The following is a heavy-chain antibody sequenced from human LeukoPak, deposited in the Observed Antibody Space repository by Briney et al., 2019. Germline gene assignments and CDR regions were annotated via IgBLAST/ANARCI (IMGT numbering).Heavy chain of an antibody. CDR1: DGSVSSYY. CDR2: IYYRGTT. D-gene: IGHD5-24*01. Sequence: SGTLSLTCTVSDGSVSSYYWSWIRQPPGEGLEWIWYIYYRGTTNYSPSLKSGVAISVDTSKNPVFLKLSSVTAADTALYYCARHPPRESRGNAFDIWGQGTVVTVSS. V-gene: IGHV4-59*08. CDR3: ARHPPRESRGNAFDI. J-gene: IGHJ3*02.